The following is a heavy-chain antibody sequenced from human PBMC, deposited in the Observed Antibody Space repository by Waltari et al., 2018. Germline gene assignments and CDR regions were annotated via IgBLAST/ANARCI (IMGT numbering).Heavy chain of an antibody. CDR3: ASAHYGGNAGGGAFDI. D-gene: IGHD2-15*01. J-gene: IGHJ3*02. CDR1: GYSISSGYY. V-gene: IGHV4-38-2*01. CDR2: IYHSGSS. Sequence: QVQLQESGPGLVKPSETLSLTCAVSGYSISSGYYWGWIRQPPGKGLGWIGRIYHSGSSYYNPSLKSRVTIAVDTSKNQFSLKLSSVTAADTAVYYCASAHYGGNAGGGAFDIWGQGTMVTVSS.